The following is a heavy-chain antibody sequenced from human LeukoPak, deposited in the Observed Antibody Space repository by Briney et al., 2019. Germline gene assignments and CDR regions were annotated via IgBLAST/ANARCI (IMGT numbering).Heavy chain of an antibody. J-gene: IGHJ5*02. V-gene: IGHV3-73*01. CDR2: IRSKANSYAT. D-gene: IGHD1-26*01. Sequence: GGSLRLSCAASGFTFSGSAMHWVRQASGKGLEWVGRIRSKANSYATAYAASVKGRFTISRDDSKNTAYLQMNSLKTEDTAVYYCTRQFSGSYTWGQGTLVTVSS. CDR3: TRQFSGSYT. CDR1: GFTFSGSA.